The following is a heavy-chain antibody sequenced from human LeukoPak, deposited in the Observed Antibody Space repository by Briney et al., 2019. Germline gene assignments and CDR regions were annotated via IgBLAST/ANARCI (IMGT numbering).Heavy chain of an antibody. D-gene: IGHD6-13*01. Sequence: ASVKVSCKASGYTFTSYDINWVRQATGQGLEWMGWISAYNGNTNYAQKLQGRVTMTTDTSTSTAYMELRSLRSDDTAVYYCARVRKEEAAAGILDYWGQGTLVTVSS. CDR2: ISAYNGNT. J-gene: IGHJ4*02. V-gene: IGHV1-18*01. CDR1: GYTFTSYD. CDR3: ARVRKEEAAAGILDY.